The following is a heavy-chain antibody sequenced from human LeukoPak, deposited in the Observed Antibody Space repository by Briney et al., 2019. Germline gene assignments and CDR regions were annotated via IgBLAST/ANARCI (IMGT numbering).Heavy chain of an antibody. Sequence: SETLSLTCTVSGGSISSYYWSWIRQPPAKGLEWIGYIYYSGSTNYNPSLKSRVTISVDTSKNQFSLKLSSVTAADRAVYYCARGGDILTGYPNYFDYWGQGTLVTVSS. CDR1: GGSISSYY. J-gene: IGHJ4*02. V-gene: IGHV4-59*01. CDR2: IYYSGST. D-gene: IGHD3-9*01. CDR3: ARGGDILTGYPNYFDY.